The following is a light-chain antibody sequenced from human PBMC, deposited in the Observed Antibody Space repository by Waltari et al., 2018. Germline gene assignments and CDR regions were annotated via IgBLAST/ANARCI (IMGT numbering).Light chain of an antibody. CDR2: DAS. J-gene: IGKJ1*01. V-gene: IGKV3-20*01. Sequence: DIVLPQSPGTLSSSPRDRATLSCRTSQSLSRPLAWYQQKPGQAPRLLIYDASRRATGIPDRFIGSGSGTDFSLTISRLEPEDFAVYYCQHYVTLPATFGQGTRVELK. CDR1: QSLSRP. CDR3: QHYVTLPAT.